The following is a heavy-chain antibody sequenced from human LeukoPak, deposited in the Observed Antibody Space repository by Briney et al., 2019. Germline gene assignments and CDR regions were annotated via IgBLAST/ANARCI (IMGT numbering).Heavy chain of an antibody. V-gene: IGHV1-46*01. J-gene: IGHJ4*02. D-gene: IGHD2-21*02. CDR3: ASTSPYCGGDCSIDY. Sequence: ASVKVSCKASGYTFTTYHIHWVRQAPGQGLEWMGLINPSGGATSYAQKFQGRVTITTDESTSTAYMELSSLRSEDTAVYYCASTSPYCGGDCSIDYWGEGTLVTVSS. CDR2: INPSGGAT. CDR1: GYTFTTYH.